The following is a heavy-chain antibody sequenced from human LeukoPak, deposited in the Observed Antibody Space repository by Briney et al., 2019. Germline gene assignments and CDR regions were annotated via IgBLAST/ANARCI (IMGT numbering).Heavy chain of an antibody. CDR3: AADGTTVHYYYYGMDV. D-gene: IGHD4-11*01. V-gene: IGHV1-58*01. CDR1: GFTFTSSA. CDR2: IVVGSGNT. J-gene: IGHJ6*02. Sequence: SVKVSCKASGFTFTSSAVQWVRQARGQRLEWVGWIVVGSGNTNYAQKFQERVTITRDMSTSTAYMELSSLRSEDTAVYYCAADGTTVHYYYYGMDVWGQGTTVTVSS.